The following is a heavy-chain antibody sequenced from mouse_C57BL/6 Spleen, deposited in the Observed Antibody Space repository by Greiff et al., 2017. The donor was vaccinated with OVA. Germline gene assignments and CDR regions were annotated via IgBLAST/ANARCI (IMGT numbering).Heavy chain of an antibody. J-gene: IGHJ1*03. CDR3: VYGLWYFDV. D-gene: IGHD1-1*02. CDR2: INPNNGGT. V-gene: IGHV1-26*01. Sequence: EVQLQQSGPELVKPGASVKISCKASGYTFTDYYMNWVKQSHGKSLEWIGDINPNNGGTSYNQKFKGKATLTVDKSSSTAYMELRSLTSEDSAVYYCVYGLWYFDVWGTGTTVTVSS. CDR1: GYTFTDYY.